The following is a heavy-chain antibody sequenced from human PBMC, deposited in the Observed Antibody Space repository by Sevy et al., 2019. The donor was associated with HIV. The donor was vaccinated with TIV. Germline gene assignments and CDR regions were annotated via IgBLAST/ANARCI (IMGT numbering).Heavy chain of an antibody. CDR2: IRSKAYGGTS. V-gene: IGHV3-49*04. CDR3: AREVWQQRSSSSSYFYYMDV. CDR1: GFTFGDFA. J-gene: IGHJ6*03. Sequence: GGSLRLSCAGSGFTFGDFAINWVRQAPGKGLEWVGFIRSKAYGGTSQDAASVKGRFNISRDDSKGVAYLHMDSLKPEDTAQYICAREVWQQRSSSSSYFYYMDVWGKGTTVTVSS. D-gene: IGHD6-6*01.